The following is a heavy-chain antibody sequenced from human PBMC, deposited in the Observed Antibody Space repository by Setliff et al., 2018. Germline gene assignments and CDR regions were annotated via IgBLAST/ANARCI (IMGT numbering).Heavy chain of an antibody. CDR2: VYYSGST. D-gene: IGHD3-3*01. Sequence: SETLSLTCAVSDYSISSGYYWGWIRQPPGKGLEWIGSVYYSGSTYYNPSLKSRVTISVDTSKNQSSLKLSSVTAADTAVYYCARERMYYNFWSGYSDYWGQGTLVTVSS. CDR1: DYSISSGYY. J-gene: IGHJ4*02. CDR3: ARERMYYNFWSGYSDY. V-gene: IGHV4-38-2*02.